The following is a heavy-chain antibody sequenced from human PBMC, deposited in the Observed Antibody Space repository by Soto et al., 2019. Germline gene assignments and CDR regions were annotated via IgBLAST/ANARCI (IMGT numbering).Heavy chain of an antibody. CDR3: ASAGSVNEERWEKLF. D-gene: IGHD1-26*01. CDR1: GFTFKTTA. V-gene: IGHV3-23*01. Sequence: EGSLILSCEASGFTFKTTALSWVRQAPGKGLEWVATISGTGLSTYYADSMKRRFIISRDNSRNTLYLQMNSLRAEDTARYYCASAGSVNEERWEKLFWGQGT. CDR2: ISGTGLST. J-gene: IGHJ4*02.